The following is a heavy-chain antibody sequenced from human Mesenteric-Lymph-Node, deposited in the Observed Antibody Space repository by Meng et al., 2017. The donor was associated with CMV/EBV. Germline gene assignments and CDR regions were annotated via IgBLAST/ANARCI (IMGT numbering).Heavy chain of an antibody. V-gene: IGHV4-61*01. CDR3: ARGTEYSSGWHYYYYYGMDV. D-gene: IGHD6-19*01. CDR1: GGSVSSGSYY. J-gene: IGHJ6*02. Sequence: SETLSLTCTVSGGSVSSGSYYWSWIRQPPGKGLEWIGYIYYSGSTNYNPSLKSRVTISVDTSKNQFSLKLSSVTAADTAVYYCARGTEYSSGWHYYYYYGMDVWGQGTTVTVSS. CDR2: IYYSGST.